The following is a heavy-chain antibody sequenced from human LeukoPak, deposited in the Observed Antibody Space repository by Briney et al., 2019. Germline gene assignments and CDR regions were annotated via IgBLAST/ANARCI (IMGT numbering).Heavy chain of an antibody. CDR1: GFTFSNYN. V-gene: IGHV3-21*01. Sequence: PGGSLRLSCAASGFTFSNYNMNWVRQAPGKGLEWVSSISRSSYIYYGDSVKGRFTISRDNAKNSLFLQTNSLRAEDTAVYFCARYRPRWSLGVWGQGTTVTVSS. CDR2: ISRSSYI. D-gene: IGHD3-3*01. J-gene: IGHJ6*02. CDR3: ARYRPRWSLGV.